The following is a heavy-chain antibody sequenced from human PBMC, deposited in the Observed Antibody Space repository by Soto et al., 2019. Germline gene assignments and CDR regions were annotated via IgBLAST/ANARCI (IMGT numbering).Heavy chain of an antibody. D-gene: IGHD3-10*01. CDR2: IIPILGIA. V-gene: IGHV1-69*02. CDR1: GGTFSSYT. CDR3: ANGYYGSGSYYNSPFYMDV. J-gene: IGHJ6*03. Sequence: QVQLVQSGAEVKKPGSSVKVSCKASGGTFSSYTISWVRQAPGQGLEWMGRIIPILGIANYAQKFQGRVTITADKSTSTAYMELSSLRSEDTAVYYCANGYYGSGSYYNSPFYMDVWGKGTTVTVSS.